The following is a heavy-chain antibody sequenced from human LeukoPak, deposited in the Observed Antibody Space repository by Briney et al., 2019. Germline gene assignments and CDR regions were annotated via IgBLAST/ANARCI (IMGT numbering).Heavy chain of an antibody. Sequence: TSETLSLTCAVYGGSFSGYYWSWIRQPPGKGLEWIGEINHSGSTNYNPSLKSRVTISVDTSKNQFSLKLSSVTAADTAVYYCARGRSEDSSGWYYFDYWGQGTLVTVSS. CDR1: GGSFSGYY. J-gene: IGHJ4*02. CDR2: INHSGST. D-gene: IGHD6-19*01. V-gene: IGHV4-34*01. CDR3: ARGRSEDSSGWYYFDY.